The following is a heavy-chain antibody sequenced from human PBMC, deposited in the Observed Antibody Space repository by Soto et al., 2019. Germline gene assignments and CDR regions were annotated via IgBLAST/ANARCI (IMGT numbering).Heavy chain of an antibody. CDR1: GGSISSYY. J-gene: IGHJ6*02. D-gene: IGHD3-22*01. Sequence: QVQLQESGPGLVKPSETLSLTCTVSGGSISSYYWSWIRQPPGKGLEWIGYIYYSGSTNHNPSLKSRVTISVDTSKNQFSLKLSSVTAADTAVYYCARDCKDLYDSSGYYFYGMDVWGQGTTVTVSS. V-gene: IGHV4-59*01. CDR2: IYYSGST. CDR3: ARDCKDLYDSSGYYFYGMDV.